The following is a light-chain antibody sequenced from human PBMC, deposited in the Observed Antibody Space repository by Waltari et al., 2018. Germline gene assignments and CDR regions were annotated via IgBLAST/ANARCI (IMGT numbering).Light chain of an antibody. V-gene: IGKV3-15*01. CDR3: QQYNEWPPIST. J-gene: IGKJ2*01. CDR1: ETIKTN. Sequence: EIVVTQSPATLSVSPGEGATLSCRASETIKTNLAWYQHKPGQAPRHLIYDASTRATGIPARFGGSGSGTEFTLTISSLQSEDFAIYVCQQYNEWPPISTFGQGTNLEIK. CDR2: DAS.